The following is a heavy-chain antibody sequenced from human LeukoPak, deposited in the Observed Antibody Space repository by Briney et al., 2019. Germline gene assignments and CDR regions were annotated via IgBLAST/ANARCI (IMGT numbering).Heavy chain of an antibody. CDR2: ISAYNGNT. CDR3: ARQDYYDSSGHFDY. J-gene: IGHJ4*02. D-gene: IGHD3-22*01. CDR1: GYTFTSYG. V-gene: IGHV1-18*01. Sequence: ASVKVSCKASGYTFTSYGISWVRQAPGQGLEWMGWISAYNGNTNYAQKLQGRVTMTTDTSTSTAYMELRSLRSDDTAVYYCARQDYYDSSGHFDYWGQGTLVTVSS.